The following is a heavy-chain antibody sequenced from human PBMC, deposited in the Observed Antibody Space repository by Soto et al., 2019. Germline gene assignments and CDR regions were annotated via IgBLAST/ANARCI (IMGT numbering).Heavy chain of an antibody. D-gene: IGHD6-19*01. J-gene: IGHJ4*02. V-gene: IGHV4-59*12. CDR3: ARVLVAVAGTRGPFDY. Sequence: SETLSLTCTVSGGSISSYYWSWIRQPPGKGLEWIGYIYYSGSTNYNPSLKSRVTISVDKSKNQFSLKLSSVTAADTAVYYCARVLVAVAGTRGPFDYWGQGTLVTVS. CDR2: IYYSGST. CDR1: GGSISSYY.